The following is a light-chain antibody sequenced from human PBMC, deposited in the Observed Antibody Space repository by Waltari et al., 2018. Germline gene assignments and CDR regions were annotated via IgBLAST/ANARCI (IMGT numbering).Light chain of an antibody. J-gene: IGKJ2*01. CDR2: SAS. CDR3: QQSYSTPYT. Sequence: IQMTPSPYSLSASVGDRVTIPCRARQSISSYLNWYQQKPGKAPKLLIYSASSLQSRVPSRVSGSGSETDFTLTISSLQPVDFATYYCQQSYSTPYTFGQGTKLEIK. CDR1: QSISSY. V-gene: IGKV1-39*01.